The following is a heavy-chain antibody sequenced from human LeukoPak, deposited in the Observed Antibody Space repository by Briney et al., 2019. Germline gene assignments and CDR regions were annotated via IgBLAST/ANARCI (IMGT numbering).Heavy chain of an antibody. CDR1: GFTFSSYS. CDR3: GRVGGRSKAAKGDAFDI. V-gene: IGHV3-21*01. J-gene: IGHJ3*02. Sequence: DPGGSLRLSCAASGFTFSSYSMNWVRQAPGKGLEWVSSISSGSTYIYYADSVKGRFTISRDNAQNSMYLQMNSLRAEDTAVYYCGRVGGRSKAAKGDAFDIWGQGTMVTVSS. D-gene: IGHD6-6*01. CDR2: ISSGSTYI.